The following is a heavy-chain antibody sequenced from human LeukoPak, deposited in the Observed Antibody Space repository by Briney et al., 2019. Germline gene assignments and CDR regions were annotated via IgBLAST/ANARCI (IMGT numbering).Heavy chain of an antibody. CDR1: GGSISLYY. CDR3: ATMFGDSSDFDH. CDR2: LHPSGST. D-gene: IGHD3-10*02. J-gene: IGHJ4*02. Sequence: SETLSLTCTVSGGSISLYYWNRIRQPAGKGLEWIGLLHPSGSTTYNPSLESRVTMSLDTSNNQFSLNLTSVTAADTAVYYCATMFGDSSDFDHWGQGILVTVSS. V-gene: IGHV4-4*07.